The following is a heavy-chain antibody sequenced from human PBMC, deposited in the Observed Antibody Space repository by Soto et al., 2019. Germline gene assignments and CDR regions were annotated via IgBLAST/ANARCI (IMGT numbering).Heavy chain of an antibody. CDR1: GYIFSNYD. CDR3: ARAVNYDFWSGLYYYYYMDV. V-gene: IGHV1-8*02. Sequence: GASVKVSCKASGYIFSNYDINWVRQATGQGLEWMGRINPNSGNTGYAQKFQGRVTMTRDTSTSTVYMELSSLRSEDTAVYYCARAVNYDFWSGLYYYYYMDVWGKGTTVTVSS. CDR2: INPNSGNT. D-gene: IGHD3-3*01. J-gene: IGHJ6*03.